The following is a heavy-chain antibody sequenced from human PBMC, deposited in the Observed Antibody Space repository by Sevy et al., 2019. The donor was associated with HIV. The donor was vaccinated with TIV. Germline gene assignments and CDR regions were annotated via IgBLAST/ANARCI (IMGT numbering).Heavy chain of an antibody. V-gene: IGHV3-7*01. D-gene: IGHD4-17*01. CDR3: ARDQGGMYGDYEGYYFDD. CDR1: GFTFSSYW. CDR2: IKQDGSEK. Sequence: GESLKISCAASGFTFSSYWMSWVRRAPGKGLEWVANIKQDGSEKYYVDSVKGRFTISRDNAKNSLYLQMNSLRAEDTAVYYCARDQGGMYGDYEGYYFDDWGQGTLVTVSS. J-gene: IGHJ4*02.